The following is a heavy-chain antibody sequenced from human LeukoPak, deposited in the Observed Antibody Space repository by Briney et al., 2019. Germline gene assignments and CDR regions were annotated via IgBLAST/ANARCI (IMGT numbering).Heavy chain of an antibody. CDR3: ARARRLERWDDAFDI. D-gene: IGHD2-15*01. Sequence: SQTLSLTCTVSGGSISSGSYYWSWIRQPAGKGLEWIGRIYTSGSTNYNPSLKSRVTISVDTSKNQFSLKLSSVTAADTAVYYCARARRLERWDDAFDIWGQGTMVTVSS. CDR2: IYTSGST. J-gene: IGHJ3*02. CDR1: GGSISSGSYY. V-gene: IGHV4-61*02.